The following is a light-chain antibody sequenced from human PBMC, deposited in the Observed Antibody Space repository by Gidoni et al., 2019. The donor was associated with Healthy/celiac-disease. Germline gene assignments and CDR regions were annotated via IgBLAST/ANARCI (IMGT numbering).Light chain of an antibody. Sequence: SYALTQPPSVSVAPGKTARITCRGNNIGSKSVHWYQQKPGQAPVLVIYYDSDRPSGIPERFSGSNSGNTATLTISGVEAGDEADYYCQVWDSSSDHPVFGGGTKLTVL. CDR3: QVWDSSSDHPV. CDR2: YDS. V-gene: IGLV3-21*04. CDR1: NIGSKS. J-gene: IGLJ2*01.